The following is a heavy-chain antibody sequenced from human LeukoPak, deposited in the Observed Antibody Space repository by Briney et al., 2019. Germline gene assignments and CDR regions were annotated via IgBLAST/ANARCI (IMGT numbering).Heavy chain of an antibody. CDR1: GSTVSSNY. Sequence: GGSLRLSCAASGSTVSSNYMSWVRQAPGKGLEWVAVISYDGSTKDYADSVKGRITISRDNIKNTLYLQMNSLRAEDTAVYYCAREGGVSCTGGTCYHKNYFDYWGQGTLVTVSS. D-gene: IGHD2-15*01. CDR2: ISYDGSTK. V-gene: IGHV3-30*03. J-gene: IGHJ4*02. CDR3: AREGGVSCTGGTCYHKNYFDY.